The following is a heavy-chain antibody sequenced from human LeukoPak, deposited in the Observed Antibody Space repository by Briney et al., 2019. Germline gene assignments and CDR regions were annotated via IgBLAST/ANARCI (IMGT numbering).Heavy chain of an antibody. CDR3: AKDLGYSYGYNYYYGMDV. D-gene: IGHD5-18*01. Sequence: GGSLRLSCAASGFTFSSYSMNWVRQAPGKGLEWVSSISSSSSYIYYADSVKGRFTISRDNAKNSLYLQMNSLRAEDTALYYCAKDLGYSYGYNYYYGMDVWGQGTTVTVSS. J-gene: IGHJ6*02. CDR1: GFTFSSYS. CDR2: ISSSSSYI. V-gene: IGHV3-21*04.